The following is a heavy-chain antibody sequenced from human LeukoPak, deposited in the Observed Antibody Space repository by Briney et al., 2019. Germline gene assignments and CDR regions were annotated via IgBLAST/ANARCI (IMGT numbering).Heavy chain of an antibody. D-gene: IGHD5-12*01. J-gene: IGHJ5*02. CDR1: GFTFNDYD. CDR3: AWARGYSGYDFYWFDP. Sequence: GGSLRLSCAASGFTFNDYDMSWVRQAPGKGLEWVSGISGDGGAKFYADSVKGRFTISRDNSKNTLYLQMNSLSAEDTAVYYCAWARGYSGYDFYWFDPWGQGTLVTVSS. V-gene: IGHV3-23*01. CDR2: ISGDGGAK.